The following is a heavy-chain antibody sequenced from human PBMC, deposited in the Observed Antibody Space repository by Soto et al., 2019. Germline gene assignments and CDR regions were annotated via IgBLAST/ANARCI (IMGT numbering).Heavy chain of an antibody. CDR1: GFTFSSYA. J-gene: IGHJ1*01. CDR3: AKDVHYDIVTGIEYFHH. D-gene: IGHD3-9*01. Sequence: EVELLESGGGLVQPGGSLRLSCAASGFTFSSYAMSWVRRAPGKGLEWVSGISGSGRITKYADSVKGRFIIYRDNFKNTLFLQMNSLRAEDTAVYYCAKDVHYDIVTGIEYFHHWAQGTLVTVSS. V-gene: IGHV3-23*01. CDR2: ISGSGRIT.